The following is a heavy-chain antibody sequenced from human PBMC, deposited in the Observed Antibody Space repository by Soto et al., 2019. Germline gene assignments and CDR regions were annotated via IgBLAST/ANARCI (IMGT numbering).Heavy chain of an antibody. V-gene: IGHV4-31*03. CDR1: GGSIDRGTSY. J-gene: IGHJ4*02. Sequence: QVQLQESGPGLVKPSQTLSLTCTVSGGSIDRGTSYWSWIRQHPGKGLEWIGYIYYSGTTYYNPSLKSRVTISLNTSSNQFSLNLRSATAADTAVYYSARGFGQLAHFGYWGQGSLVTVSS. CDR3: ARGFGQLAHFGY. D-gene: IGHD6-6*01. CDR2: IYYSGTT.